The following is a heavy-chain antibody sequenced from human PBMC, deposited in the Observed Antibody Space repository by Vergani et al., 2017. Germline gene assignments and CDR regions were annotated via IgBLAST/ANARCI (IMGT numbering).Heavy chain of an antibody. J-gene: IGHJ4*02. Sequence: EVQMVESGGGLVKPGGSLRLSCAASGFTFSNAWMSWVRQAPGKGPEWVGRIKSKTDGGTTDYAAPVEGRFTISRDDSKNTLYLQMNSLKTEDTAVYYCTTRDYYYDSSGYSYYFDYWGQGTLVTVSS. D-gene: IGHD3-22*01. CDR3: TTRDYYYDSSGYSYYFDY. CDR1: GFTFSNAW. CDR2: IKSKTDGGTT. V-gene: IGHV3-15*01.